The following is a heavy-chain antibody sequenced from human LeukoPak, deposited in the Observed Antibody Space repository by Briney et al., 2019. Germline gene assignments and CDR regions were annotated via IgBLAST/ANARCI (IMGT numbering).Heavy chain of an antibody. V-gene: IGHV1-3*01. Sequence: ASVKVSCKASGYTFTSYAMHWVRQAPGQRLEWMGWINAGNGNTKYSQKFQGRVTITRDTSASTAYMELSSLRSEDTAVYYCAREGLVIAVAGFIWGQGTMVTVSS. J-gene: IGHJ3*02. D-gene: IGHD6-19*01. CDR3: AREGLVIAVAGFI. CDR1: GYTFTSYA. CDR2: INAGNGNT.